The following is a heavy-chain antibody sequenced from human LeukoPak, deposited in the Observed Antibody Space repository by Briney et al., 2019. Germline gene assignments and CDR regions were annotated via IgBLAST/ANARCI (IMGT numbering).Heavy chain of an antibody. CDR1: GGPISSGGFS. Sequence: SETLSLTCTVSGGPISSGGFSWTWIRQPPGKGLEWLGYIFQSGSPSYNPSLRSRVTISVNTSTNQFSLRLNSVTAADTAMYYCARDRAGLGLLDFWGQGTMVTVFS. J-gene: IGHJ3*01. V-gene: IGHV4-30-2*01. D-gene: IGHD1-26*01. CDR2: IFQSGSP. CDR3: ARDRAGLGLLDF.